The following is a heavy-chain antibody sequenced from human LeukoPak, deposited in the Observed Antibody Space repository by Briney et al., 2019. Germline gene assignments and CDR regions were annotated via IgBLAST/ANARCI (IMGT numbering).Heavy chain of an antibody. CDR3: ARHLRKDGYNYYFDY. D-gene: IGHD5-24*01. V-gene: IGHV4-38-2*01. CDR2: IFHSGNT. Sequence: PSETLSLTCAVSGYSISSGYYWGWFRPPPGKGLEWIGCIFHSGNTYYNPSLKSRVSISVDTSKNQFSLKLTSVTAADTAVYYCARHLRKDGYNYYFDYWGQGTLVTVSS. J-gene: IGHJ4*02. CDR1: GYSISSGYY.